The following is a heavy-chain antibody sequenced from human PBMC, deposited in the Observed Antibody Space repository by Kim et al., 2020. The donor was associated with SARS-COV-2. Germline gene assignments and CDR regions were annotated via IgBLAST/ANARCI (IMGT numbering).Heavy chain of an antibody. J-gene: IGHJ2*01. Sequence: SETLSLTCTVSGGSISSYYWSWIRQPPGKGLEWIGYIYYSGSTNFNPSLKSRVTISVDTSKNQFSLKLSSVAAADTAVYYCARGPGLGYCSSTSCRSYWYFDLWGRGTLVTVSS. CDR2: IYYSGST. V-gene: IGHV4-59*13. CDR3: ARGPGLGYCSSTSCRSYWYFDL. D-gene: IGHD2-2*01. CDR1: GGSISSYY.